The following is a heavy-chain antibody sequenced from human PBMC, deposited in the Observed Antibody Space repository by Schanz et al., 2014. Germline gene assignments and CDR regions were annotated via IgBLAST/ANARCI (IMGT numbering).Heavy chain of an antibody. J-gene: IGHJ4*02. V-gene: IGHV3-30-3*01. D-gene: IGHD3-9*01. CDR3: ARDSRPNYDFLTAYYSIDY. CDR2: ISYDGSNK. CDR1: GFTLSSYA. Sequence: QEQLVESGGGLVKPGGSLRLSCAAYGFTLSSYAMHWVRQAPGKGLEWVAVISYDGSNKYYADSVKGRFTISRDNSKNTLYLQMNTLRAEDTAVYYCARDSRPNYDFLTAYYSIDYWGQGTLVTVSS.